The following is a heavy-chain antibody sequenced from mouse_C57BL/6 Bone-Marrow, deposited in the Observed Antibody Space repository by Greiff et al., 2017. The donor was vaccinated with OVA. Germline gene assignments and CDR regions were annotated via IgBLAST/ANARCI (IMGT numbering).Heavy chain of an antibody. CDR3: ARHGYGSSYRGLDY. D-gene: IGHD1-1*01. J-gene: IGHJ2*01. CDR2: ISSGGRYT. CDR1: GFTFSSYG. V-gene: IGHV5-6*01. Sequence: EVNVVESGGDLVKPGGSLKLSCAASGFTFSSYGMSWVRQTPDKRLEWVATISSGGRYTYYPDSVKGRCTISRDNAKNTLYLQMCSLKSEYTAMYYCARHGYGSSYRGLDYWDQGTTLTVSS.